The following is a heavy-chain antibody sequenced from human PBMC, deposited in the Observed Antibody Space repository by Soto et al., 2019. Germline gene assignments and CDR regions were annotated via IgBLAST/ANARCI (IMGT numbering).Heavy chain of an antibody. D-gene: IGHD2-21*01. CDR1: GYTFASYD. CDR3: ARSDGYDFNWLDA. J-gene: IGHJ5*02. CDR2: MNPNSGNT. Sequence: QVQLVQSGAEVKTPGASVKVSCKASGYTFASYDINWVRQAPGQGLEWMGWMNPNSGNTGVAQKVQGRLTLTRDTALTIAHMELSSLRNEDTAVYYCARSDGYDFNWLDAWGQGTLVTVS. V-gene: IGHV1-8*01.